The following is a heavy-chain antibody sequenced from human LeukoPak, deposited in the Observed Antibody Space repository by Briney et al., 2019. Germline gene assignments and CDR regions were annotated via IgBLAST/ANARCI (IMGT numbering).Heavy chain of an antibody. CDR1: GGSLSNYH. V-gene: IGHV4-4*07. D-gene: IGHD3-16*01. CDR2: NYSSGST. Sequence: SDPLSLTCSLSGGSLSNYHWRWLRQPGGEAVEGIRRNYSSGSTNYNPSLKSRVTISVNKSKNQFSLMLCSGTAADTAVYYCARGGRIGYVDYWGQGTLVTVSS. CDR3: ARGGRIGYVDY. J-gene: IGHJ4*02.